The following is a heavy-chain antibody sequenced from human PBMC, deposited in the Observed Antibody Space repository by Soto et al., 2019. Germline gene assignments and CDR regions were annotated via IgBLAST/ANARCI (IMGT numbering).Heavy chain of an antibody. CDR2: LTASGGTT. CDR1: GFTFSSYA. Sequence: PGGSLRLSCAASGFTFSSYAMSWVRQAPGKGLEWVSSLTASGGTTYYTDSVKGRFTISRDNSKNTLYLQMNSLRAEDTAVYYCAKSPRMVRGIITHFDYWGQGTLVTVSS. J-gene: IGHJ4*02. D-gene: IGHD3-10*01. V-gene: IGHV3-23*01. CDR3: AKSPRMVRGIITHFDY.